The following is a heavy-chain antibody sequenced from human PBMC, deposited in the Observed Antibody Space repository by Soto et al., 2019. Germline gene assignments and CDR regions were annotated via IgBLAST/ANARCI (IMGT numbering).Heavy chain of an antibody. Sequence: ASVKVSCKASGYTFTSYDINWVRQATGQGLEWMGWMNPNSGNTGYAQKFQGRVTMTRNTSISTAYMELSSLRSEDTAVYYCARAYYGSVDFDYWGQGTLVTVSS. D-gene: IGHD3-10*01. J-gene: IGHJ4*02. CDR3: ARAYYGSVDFDY. CDR1: GYTFTSYD. V-gene: IGHV1-8*01. CDR2: MNPNSGNT.